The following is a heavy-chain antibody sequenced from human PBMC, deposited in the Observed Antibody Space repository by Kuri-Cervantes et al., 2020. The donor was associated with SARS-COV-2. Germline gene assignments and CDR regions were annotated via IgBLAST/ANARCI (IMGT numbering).Heavy chain of an antibody. Sequence: SETLSLTCTVSGGSISPYYWSWIRQSPGKGLEWIGYIYYSGSTNYNPSLKSRVTISVDTSKNQFSLKLSSVTAADTAVYYCARARSRGYDYGYWGQGTLVTVSS. CDR3: ARARSRGYDYGY. CDR1: GGSISPYY. D-gene: IGHD5-12*01. V-gene: IGHV4-59*12. J-gene: IGHJ4*02. CDR2: IYYSGST.